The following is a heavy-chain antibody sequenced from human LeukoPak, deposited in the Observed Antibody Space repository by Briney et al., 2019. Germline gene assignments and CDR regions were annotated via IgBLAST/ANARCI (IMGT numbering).Heavy chain of an antibody. Sequence: SGGSLRLSCAASGFTFSIYSMNWVRQAPGKGLEWVTFIRYDGTNKYYADSVKGRFTISRDNSKNTLYLQMNSLRAEDTAVYYCAKTIILVPAVADYWGQGTLVTVSS. CDR1: GFTFSIYS. D-gene: IGHD2-2*01. CDR2: IRYDGTNK. V-gene: IGHV3-30*02. CDR3: AKTIILVPAVADY. J-gene: IGHJ4*02.